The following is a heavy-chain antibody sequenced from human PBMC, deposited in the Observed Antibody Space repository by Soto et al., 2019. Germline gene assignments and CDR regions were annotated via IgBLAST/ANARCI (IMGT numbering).Heavy chain of an antibody. Sequence: EVQLVESGGGLVKPGGSLRLSCAASGFTFSNAWMSWVRQAPGKGLEWVGRIKSKTDGGTTDYAAPVKGRFTISRDDSKNTLYLQMNSLKTEDTAVYYCTTFPWVYAYGEYDAFDIWGQGTMVTVSS. CDR1: GFTFSNAW. J-gene: IGHJ3*02. CDR2: IKSKTDGGTT. D-gene: IGHD4-17*01. V-gene: IGHV3-15*01. CDR3: TTFPWVYAYGEYDAFDI.